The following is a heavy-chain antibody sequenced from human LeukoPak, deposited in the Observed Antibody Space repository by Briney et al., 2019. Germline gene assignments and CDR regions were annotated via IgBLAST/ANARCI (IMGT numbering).Heavy chain of an antibody. CDR3: ARGMWFDTLFSAFDV. V-gene: IGHV4-34*01. J-gene: IGHJ3*01. CDR2: INHSGST. Sequence: PSETLSLTCAVYGGSFSGYYWSWIRQPPGKGLEWIGEINHSGSTNYNPSLKSRVTISVDTSKNQFSLLLPSVTAAGTALYYCARGMWFDTLFSAFDVWGQGTMVADSS. D-gene: IGHD3-10*01. CDR1: GGSFSGYY.